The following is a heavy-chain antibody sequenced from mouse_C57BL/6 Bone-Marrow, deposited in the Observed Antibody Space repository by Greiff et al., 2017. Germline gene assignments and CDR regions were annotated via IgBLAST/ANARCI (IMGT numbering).Heavy chain of an antibody. J-gene: IGHJ2*01. CDR2: ISDGGSYT. D-gene: IGHD1-1*01. CDR1: GFTFSSYA. Sequence: EVQRVESGGGLVKPGGSLKLSCAASGFTFSSYAMSWVRQTPEKRLEWVATISDGGSYTYYPDNVKGRFTISRDNAKNNLYLQMSHLKSEDTAMYYCARGRGIYYYGSSPYYFDYWGQGTTLTVSS. CDR3: ARGRGIYYYGSSPYYFDY. V-gene: IGHV5-4*01.